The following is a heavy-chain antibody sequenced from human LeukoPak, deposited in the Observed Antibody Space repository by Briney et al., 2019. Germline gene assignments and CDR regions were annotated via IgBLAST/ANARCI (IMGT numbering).Heavy chain of an antibody. CDR2: ISDGGDST. J-gene: IGHJ4*02. D-gene: IGHD5-12*01. V-gene: IGHV3-23*01. CDR1: GFTFSTYA. Sequence: PGGSLRLSCAASGFTFSTYAMSWVRQAPGMRLEWVSSISDGGDSTHYADSVEGRFTISRDNSKNTLYLQMNSLRAEDTAVYYCAKDRGYSGYLDYWGQGTLVTVSS. CDR3: AKDRGYSGYLDY.